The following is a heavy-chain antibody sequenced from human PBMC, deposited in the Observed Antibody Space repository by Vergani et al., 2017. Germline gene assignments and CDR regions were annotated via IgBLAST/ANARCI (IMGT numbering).Heavy chain of an antibody. Sequence: EVQLLESGGGSAQPGESLRLSCVASGFTFTAHGLNWVRQAPGKGLEWVSGISGQNFRTHYADSVKGRFTISRDDSKNTVYLQINSLRAEDTAFYYCAGPQGTSAYYYGGFDYWGQGILVTVYS. CDR3: AGPQGTSAYYYGGFDY. CDR1: GFTFTAHG. V-gene: IGHV3-23*01. D-gene: IGHD3-22*01. CDR2: ISGQNFRT. J-gene: IGHJ4*02.